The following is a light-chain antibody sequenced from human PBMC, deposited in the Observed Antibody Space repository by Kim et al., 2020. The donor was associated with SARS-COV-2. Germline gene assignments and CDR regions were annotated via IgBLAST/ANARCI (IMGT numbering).Light chain of an antibody. V-gene: IGLV1-44*01. J-gene: IGLJ3*02. CDR3: ATWDVSLNGWV. CDR1: SSNVGGHF. CDR2: NDN. Sequence: RVTSYCSGSSSNVGGHFVNWYQQRPGTAPKVFIYNDNQRPSGVPDRFSGSRSGTSAYLAISGLQSEDEADYYCATWDVSLNGWVFGGGTQLTVL.